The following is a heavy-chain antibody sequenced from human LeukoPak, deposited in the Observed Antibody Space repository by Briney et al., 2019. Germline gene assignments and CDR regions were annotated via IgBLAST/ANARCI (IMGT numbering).Heavy chain of an antibody. D-gene: IGHD6-13*01. J-gene: IGHJ4*02. CDR1: GGSVSSGSYH. CDR2: IYYSGST. V-gene: IGHV4-61*01. CDR3: ARDQGHSTRFDY. Sequence: KPSETLSLTCTVSGGSVSSGSYHWSWIRQPPGKGLEWIGYIYYSGSTNYNPSLKSRVTISVDTSKNQFSLKLSSVTAADTAVYYCARDQGHSTRFDYWGQGTLVTVSS.